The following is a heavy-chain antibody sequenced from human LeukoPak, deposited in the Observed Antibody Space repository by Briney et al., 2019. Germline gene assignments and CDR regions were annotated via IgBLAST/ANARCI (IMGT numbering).Heavy chain of an antibody. V-gene: IGHV4-59*01. CDR3: ARSSVRGYSYGLFDY. CDR2: IYYSGST. CDR1: GGSISSYY. J-gene: IGHJ4*02. D-gene: IGHD5-18*01. Sequence: SETLSLTCTVSGGSISSYYWSWIRQPPGKGLEWIGYIYYSGSTNYNPSLKSRVTISVDTSKNQFSLKLSSVTAADTAVYYCARSSVRGYSYGLFDYWGQGTLVTVSS.